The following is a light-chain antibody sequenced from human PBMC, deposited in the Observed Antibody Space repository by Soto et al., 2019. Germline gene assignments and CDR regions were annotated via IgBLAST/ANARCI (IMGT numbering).Light chain of an antibody. V-gene: IGLV2-14*01. J-gene: IGLJ2*01. CDR3: CSYAGSVL. CDR2: EVS. CDR1: SSDVGGYNY. Sequence: QSALTQPASVSGSPGQSITISCTGTSSDVGGYNYVSWYQQHPGKAPKLMIYEVSNRPSGVSNRFSGSKSGNTASLTISGLQAEDEADYYCCSYAGSVLFGGGTQLTVL.